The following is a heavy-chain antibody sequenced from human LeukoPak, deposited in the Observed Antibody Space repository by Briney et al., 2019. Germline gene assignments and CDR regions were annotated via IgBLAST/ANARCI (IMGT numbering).Heavy chain of an antibody. J-gene: IGHJ4*02. CDR2: ISSSSSYT. V-gene: IGHV3-11*06. D-gene: IGHD1-7*01. Sequence: PGGSLRLSCAASGFTFSDYYMSWIRQAPGKGLEWVSYISSSSSYTNYADSVKGRFTISRDNAKNSLYLQMNSLRAEDTAVYYCARVIGRHEVELMDYWGQGTLVTVSS. CDR1: GFTFSDYY. CDR3: ARVIGRHEVELMDY.